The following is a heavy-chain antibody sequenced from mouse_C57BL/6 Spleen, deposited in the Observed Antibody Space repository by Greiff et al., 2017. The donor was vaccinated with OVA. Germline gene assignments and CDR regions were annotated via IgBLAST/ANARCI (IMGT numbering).Heavy chain of an antibody. CDR3: ARFTTVVSDWYCDV. V-gene: IGHV1-20*01. CDR2: IIPYNGDT. Sequence: VQLKQSGPELVKPGDSVKISCKASGYSFTGYFMNWVMQSHGNSLEWIGRIIPYNGDTFYNQKFKGKATLTVAKSSSTAYMELRSLTAEDSAVYYCARFTTVVSDWYCDVWGKGTTVTVSS. J-gene: IGHJ1*03. D-gene: IGHD1-1*01. CDR1: GYSFTGYF.